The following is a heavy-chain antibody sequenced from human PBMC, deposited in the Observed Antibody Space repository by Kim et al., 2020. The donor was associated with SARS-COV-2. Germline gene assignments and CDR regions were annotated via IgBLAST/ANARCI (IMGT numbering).Heavy chain of an antibody. CDR3: ATLRSYYGSGDY. Sequence: ASVKVSCKVSGYTLTELSMHWVRQAPGKGLEWMGGIDPDDGETIYAQKFQGRVTMTEDTSTDTAYMELSSLRSEDTAVYYCATLRSYYGSGDYWGQGTLVTVSS. D-gene: IGHD3-10*01. J-gene: IGHJ4*02. V-gene: IGHV1-24*01. CDR1: GYTLTELS. CDR2: IDPDDGET.